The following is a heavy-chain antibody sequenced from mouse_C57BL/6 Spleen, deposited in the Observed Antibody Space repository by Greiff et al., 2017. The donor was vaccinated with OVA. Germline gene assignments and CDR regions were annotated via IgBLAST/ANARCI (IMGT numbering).Heavy chain of an antibody. CDR1: GFTFSSYG. J-gene: IGHJ2*01. CDR3: ARQRYDYDAFDY. CDR2: ISSGGSYT. Sequence: EVQLQESGGDLVKPGGSLKLSCAASGFTFSSYGMSLVRQTPDKRLEWVATISSGGSYTYYPDSVNGRFTISRDNAKNTLYLQMSSLKSEDTAMYYCARQRYDYDAFDYWGQGTTLTVSS. D-gene: IGHD2-4*01. V-gene: IGHV5-6*01.